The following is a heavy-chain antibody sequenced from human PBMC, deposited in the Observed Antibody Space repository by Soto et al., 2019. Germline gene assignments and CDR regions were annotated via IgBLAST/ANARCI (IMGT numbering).Heavy chain of an antibody. V-gene: IGHV3-74*02. CDR3: ASIPMVRGPSDY. CDR2: INGDGTTT. Sequence: EVRLVESGGGLVQPGGSLRLSCAASGFTFSTYWMHWVRPAPGKGLVWVSRINGDGTTTQYADSVKGRFTISRDNAKNTLYLQMNTLRGDDTAMYYCASIPMVRGPSDYWGQGTLVTVSS. D-gene: IGHD3-10*01. J-gene: IGHJ4*02. CDR1: GFTFSTYW.